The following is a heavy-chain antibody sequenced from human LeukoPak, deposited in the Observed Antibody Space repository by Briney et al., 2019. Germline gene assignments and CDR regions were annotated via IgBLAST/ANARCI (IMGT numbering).Heavy chain of an antibody. CDR3: ARVLPPFAPGSTFDP. D-gene: IGHD1-14*01. V-gene: IGHV4-39*07. CDR1: GGSISSSSYY. Sequence: SETLSLTCTVSGGSISSSSYYWGWIRQPPGEGLEWIGSIYYSGSTYYNPSLKSRVTISVDTSKNQFSLKLSSVTAADTAVYYCARVLPPFAPGSTFDPWGQEPWSPSPQ. CDR2: IYYSGST. J-gene: IGHJ5*02.